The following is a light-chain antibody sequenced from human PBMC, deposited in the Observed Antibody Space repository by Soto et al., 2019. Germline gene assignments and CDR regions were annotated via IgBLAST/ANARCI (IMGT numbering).Light chain of an antibody. V-gene: IGLV2-14*01. Sequence: QSALTQPASVSGSPGQSITISCTGTSSDVGCYNYVSWYQQHPGKAPKLMIYDVSNRPSGVSNRFSGSKSGNTAPLTISGLQAEDEADYYCSSYTSSSTLEVFGTGTKLTVL. CDR2: DVS. J-gene: IGLJ1*01. CDR3: SSYTSSSTLEV. CDR1: SSDVGCYNY.